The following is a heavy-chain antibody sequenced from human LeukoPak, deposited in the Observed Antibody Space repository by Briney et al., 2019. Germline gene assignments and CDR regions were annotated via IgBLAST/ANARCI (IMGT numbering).Heavy chain of an antibody. D-gene: IGHD3-9*01. CDR3: ARLATGYPFDY. V-gene: IGHV5-51*01. CDR2: IYPGDSDT. Sequence: GESLQISGEGAGSLFTSYWIGWVRQLPGKGLEGMGIIYPGDSDTKYSPSFQGQVTISADKSISTAYLQWSSLKASDTAMYYCARLATGYPFDYWGQGTLVTVSS. J-gene: IGHJ4*02. CDR1: GSLFTSYW.